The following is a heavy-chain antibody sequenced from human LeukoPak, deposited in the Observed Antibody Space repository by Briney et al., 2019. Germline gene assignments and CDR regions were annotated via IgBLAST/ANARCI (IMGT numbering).Heavy chain of an antibody. J-gene: IGHJ2*01. Sequence: SETLSLTCAVSGYFISTGSFWGWIRHPPGKGLEWIGAIYHSGSTYYNPSLKSRVTLSVDTSRNQFSLKMGSVTAADTALYYCARREGGTSYFDFWGRGTLVTVSS. CDR2: IYHSGST. V-gene: IGHV4-38-2*01. D-gene: IGHD1-26*01. CDR1: GYFISTGSF. CDR3: ARREGGTSYFDF.